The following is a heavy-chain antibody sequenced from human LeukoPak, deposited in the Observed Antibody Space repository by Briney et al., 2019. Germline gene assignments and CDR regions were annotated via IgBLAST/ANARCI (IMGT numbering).Heavy chain of an antibody. CDR1: GASVSSGGRY. CDR2: IYHSGST. J-gene: IGHJ4*02. Sequence: SETLSLTCTVSGASVSSGGRYWSWIRQPPGKGLEWIGEIYHSGSTNYNPSLKSRVTISVDKSKNQFSLRLSSVTAADTAVYYCARSALGAHASVFDYWGQGTLVTVSS. CDR3: ARSALGAHASVFDY. D-gene: IGHD3-16*01. V-gene: IGHV4-61*08.